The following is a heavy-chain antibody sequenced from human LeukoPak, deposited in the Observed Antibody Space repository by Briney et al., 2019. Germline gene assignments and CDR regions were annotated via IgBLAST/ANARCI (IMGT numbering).Heavy chain of an antibody. J-gene: IGHJ5*02. CDR2: IYHSGST. CDR3: ARDKGQYGSGTRGFTWFDP. V-gene: IGHV4-38-2*02. Sequence: KTSETLSLTCTVSGYSISSGCYWGWIRQPPGKGLEWIRSIYHSGSTYYNPSLKSRVTISVDTSKNQCSLKLSSVTAADTAVYYCARDKGQYGSGTRGFTWFDPWGQGTLVTVSS. CDR1: GYSISSGCY. D-gene: IGHD3-10*01.